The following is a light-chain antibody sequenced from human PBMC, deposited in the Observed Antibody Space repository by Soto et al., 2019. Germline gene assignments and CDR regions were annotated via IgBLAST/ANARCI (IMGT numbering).Light chain of an antibody. CDR1: QSVSSSY. Sequence: ETVLTQSPGTLSLSPGERASLSCMASQSVSSSYLAWYKQNPGQAPRLLIYGASSRATGIPDRFSGSGSGTDFALTIRSLEPEDFAVYYCQQYGRTFGQGTKVDNK. V-gene: IGKV3-20*01. J-gene: IGKJ1*01. CDR3: QQYGRT. CDR2: GAS.